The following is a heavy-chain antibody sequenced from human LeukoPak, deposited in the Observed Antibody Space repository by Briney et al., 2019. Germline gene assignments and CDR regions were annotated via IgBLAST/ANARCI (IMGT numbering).Heavy chain of an antibody. D-gene: IGHD1-20*01. V-gene: IGHV3-23*01. J-gene: IGHJ4*02. CDR3: AKDSANWMYYFDY. Sequence: GGSLRLSCAASGFTFSSYAMSWVRQAPGKGLEWVSAITGNGGSTYYADSVKGRFTISRDNFKNTLYLQVNSLRADDTAVYCCAKDSANWMYYFDYWGQGTLVTVSS. CDR1: GFTFSSYA. CDR2: ITGNGGST.